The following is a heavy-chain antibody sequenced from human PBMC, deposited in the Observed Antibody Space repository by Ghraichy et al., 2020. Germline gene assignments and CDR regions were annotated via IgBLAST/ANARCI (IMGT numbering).Heavy chain of an antibody. Sequence: GSLRLSCTASGFTFGDYAMSWFRQAPGKGLEWVGFIRSKAYGGTTEFAASVKGRFTISRDDSKSIAYLQMNSLKTEDTAVYYCTRGSSTSFHYYYGMDVWGQGTTVTVSS. V-gene: IGHV3-49*03. CDR3: TRGSSTSFHYYYGMDV. D-gene: IGHD2-2*01. CDR2: IRSKAYGGTT. J-gene: IGHJ6*02. CDR1: GFTFGDYA.